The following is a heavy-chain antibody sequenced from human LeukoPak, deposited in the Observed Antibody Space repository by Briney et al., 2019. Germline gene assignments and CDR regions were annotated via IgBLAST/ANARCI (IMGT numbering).Heavy chain of an antibody. J-gene: IGHJ5*02. CDR2: IYYSGTT. D-gene: IGHD3-10*01. V-gene: IGHV4-39*01. CDR3: VRRRGITPNWFDP. CDR1: GGSISSSSYY. Sequence: SETLSPTCTVSGGSISSSSYYWGWIRQPPGKGLEWIGNIYYSGTTYYNPSLKSRLTISMDTSKNQFSLNLSSVTAADTAVYYCVRRRGITPNWFDPWGQGTLVTVSS.